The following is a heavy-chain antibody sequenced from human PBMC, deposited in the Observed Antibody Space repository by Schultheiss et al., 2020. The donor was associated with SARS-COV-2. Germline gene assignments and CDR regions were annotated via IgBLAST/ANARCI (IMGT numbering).Heavy chain of an antibody. CDR2: IKSKTDGGTT. CDR1: GFTFSSYA. J-gene: IGHJ6*02. V-gene: IGHV3-15*07. Sequence: GESLKISCAASGFTFSSYAMHWVRQAPGKGLEWVGRIKSKTDGGTTDYAAPVKGRFTISRDNSKNTLYLQMNSLRAEDTAVYYCARGHLRRGMDVWGQGTTVTVSS. D-gene: IGHD4-17*01. CDR3: ARGHLRRGMDV.